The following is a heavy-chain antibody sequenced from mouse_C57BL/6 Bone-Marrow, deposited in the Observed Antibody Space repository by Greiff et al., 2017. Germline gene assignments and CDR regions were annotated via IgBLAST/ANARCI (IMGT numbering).Heavy chain of an antibody. CDR1: GYTFTGYW. CDR2: ILPGSGST. J-gene: IGHJ1*03. V-gene: IGHV1-9*01. CDR3: ARTNYYGSSYPHWYFDV. Sequence: QVQLKESGAELMKPGASVKLSCKATGYTFTGYWIEWVKQRPGHGLEWIGEILPGSGSTNYNEKFKGKATFTADTSSNTAYMQLSSLTTEDSAIYYCARTNYYGSSYPHWYFDVWGTGTTVTVSS. D-gene: IGHD1-1*01.